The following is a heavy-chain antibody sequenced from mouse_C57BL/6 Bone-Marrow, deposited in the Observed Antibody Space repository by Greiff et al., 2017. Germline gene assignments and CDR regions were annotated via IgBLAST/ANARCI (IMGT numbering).Heavy chain of an antibody. J-gene: IGHJ4*01. Sequence: VQLQQSGPGLVQPSQSLSITCTVSGFSLTSYGVHWVRQSPGKGLEWLGVIWRGGSPDYNAAFMYRLSITKDNSKSQVFFKMNRLQADDTAIYYWAKPVGALYDAMDYWGQGTSVTVSS. D-gene: IGHD1-1*01. CDR2: IWRGGSP. CDR3: AKPVGALYDAMDY. CDR1: GFSLTSYG. V-gene: IGHV2-5*01.